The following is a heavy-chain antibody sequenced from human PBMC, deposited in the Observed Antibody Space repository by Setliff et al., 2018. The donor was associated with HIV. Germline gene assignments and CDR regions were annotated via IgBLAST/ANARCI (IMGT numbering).Heavy chain of an antibody. V-gene: IGHV3-7*01. J-gene: IGHJ4*02. CDR1: GFSFSEFW. D-gene: IGHD2-15*01. CDR3: ARGYVMCSVNGCFPGYFDY. CDR2: IK. Sequence: PGGSLRLSCAASGFSFSEFWMNWVRQAPGKGLEWVANIKYEDSVKGRFTISRDNAKNSLYLQLNSLRVDDTAVYYCARGYVMCSVNGCFPGYFDYWGQGALVTVSS.